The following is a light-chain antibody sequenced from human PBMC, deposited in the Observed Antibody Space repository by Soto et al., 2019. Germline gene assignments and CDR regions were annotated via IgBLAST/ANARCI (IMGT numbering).Light chain of an antibody. Sequence: QSALTQPASVSGSPGQSITISCTGTSSDVGAYNYVSWYQHHPGKAPKLMIYDVSSRPSGVSNRFSGSKSGNTASLTISGLQAEDEAVYYCSSYTSSSTLVIFGGGTKLAVL. J-gene: IGLJ2*01. V-gene: IGLV2-14*03. CDR3: SSYTSSSTLVI. CDR2: DVS. CDR1: SSDVGAYNY.